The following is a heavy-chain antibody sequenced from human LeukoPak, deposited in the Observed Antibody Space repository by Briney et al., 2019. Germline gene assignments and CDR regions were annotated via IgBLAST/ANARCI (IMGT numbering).Heavy chain of an antibody. D-gene: IGHD5-12*01. V-gene: IGHV4-34*01. CDR2: INHSGST. Sequence: SSETLSLTCAVYGGSFSGYYWSWIRQPPGKGLEWIGEINHSGSTNYNPSLKSRVTISVDTSKNQFSLKLSSVTAADTAVYYCARELGGYDYYYYYGMDVWGQGTTVTVSS. CDR3: ARELGGYDYYYYYGMDV. J-gene: IGHJ6*02. CDR1: GGSFSGYY.